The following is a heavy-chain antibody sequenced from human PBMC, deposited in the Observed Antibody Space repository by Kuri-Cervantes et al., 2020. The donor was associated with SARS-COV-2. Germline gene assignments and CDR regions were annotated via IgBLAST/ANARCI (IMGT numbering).Heavy chain of an antibody. CDR3: ARDSPGEGGPVTTDLDDY. CDR2: ISAYNGNT. D-gene: IGHD4-17*01. CDR1: GGTFSSYG. Sequence: ASVKVSCKASGGTFSSYGISWVRQAPGQGLEWMGWISAYNGNTNYAQKLQGRVTMTTDTSTSTAYMELSSLRSEDTAVYYCARDSPGEGGPVTTDLDDYWGQGTLVTVSS. V-gene: IGHV1-18*04. J-gene: IGHJ4*02.